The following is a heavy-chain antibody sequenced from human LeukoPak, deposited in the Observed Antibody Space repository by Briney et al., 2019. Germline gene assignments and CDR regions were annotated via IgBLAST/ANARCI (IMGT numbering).Heavy chain of an antibody. CDR3: ARKGPIAATGPDY. V-gene: IGHV4-59*01. CDR1: GGSISSYY. Sequence: PSETLSLTCTVSGGSISSYYWRWLRQPPAKGLEWLGYIYNSRDTNYNPSLKSRVTFSADTSKNQFSLKLSPVTAADTAVYYCARKGPIAATGPDYWGQGTLVTVSS. J-gene: IGHJ4*02. D-gene: IGHD6-13*01. CDR2: IYNSRDT.